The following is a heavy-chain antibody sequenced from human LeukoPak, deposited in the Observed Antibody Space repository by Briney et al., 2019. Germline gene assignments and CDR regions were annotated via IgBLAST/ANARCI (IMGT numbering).Heavy chain of an antibody. CDR1: GYSISSGYY. J-gene: IGHJ4*02. CDR2: IYHSGST. Sequence: SETLSLTCAVSGYSISSGYYWGWIRQPPGKGLEWIGIIYHSGSTYYNPSLKNRVTISVDPSKKQFSLKLRSVTAADTDVYYCAREEENCSSTSCYEGFDYWGQGTLVTVSS. CDR3: AREEENCSSTSCYEGFDY. V-gene: IGHV4-38-2*02. D-gene: IGHD2-2*01.